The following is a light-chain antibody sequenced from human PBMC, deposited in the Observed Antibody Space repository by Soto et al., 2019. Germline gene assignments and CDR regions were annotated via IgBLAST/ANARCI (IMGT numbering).Light chain of an antibody. J-gene: IGLJ2*01. Sequence: QSALTQPASVSGSPGQSITISCTGTSSDVGNYNLVSWYQQFPGKAPKLIIYEGSRRPSGVSNRFSGSKSDNTASLTISGLQAEDEADYYCCSYAGSFTFDVFGGGTKVTVL. CDR3: CSYAGSFTFDV. CDR2: EGS. CDR1: SSDVGNYNL. V-gene: IGLV2-23*03.